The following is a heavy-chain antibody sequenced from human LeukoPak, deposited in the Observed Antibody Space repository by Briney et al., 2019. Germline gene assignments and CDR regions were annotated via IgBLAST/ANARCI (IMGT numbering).Heavy chain of an antibody. Sequence: GGSLRLSCAASGFTFSSYAMSWVRQAPGKGLEWVSAISGSGGSTYYADSVKGRFTISRDNSKNTLYLQMNSLRAEDTAVYYCAKPYSSSPPLLYYYYMDVWGKGTTVTVSS. D-gene: IGHD6-6*01. J-gene: IGHJ6*03. V-gene: IGHV3-23*01. CDR1: GFTFSSYA. CDR3: AKPYSSSPPLLYYYYMDV. CDR2: ISGSGGST.